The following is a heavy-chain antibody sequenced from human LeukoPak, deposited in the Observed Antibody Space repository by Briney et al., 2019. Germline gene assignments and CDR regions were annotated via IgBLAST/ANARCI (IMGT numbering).Heavy chain of an antibody. V-gene: IGHV3-23*01. D-gene: IGHD3-16*01. CDR3: AKLGGQEVYNYYVGV. CDR1: GFTASSYA. CDR2: INDSGEIR. J-gene: IGHJ6*03. Sequence: GGSLTLSCEASGFTASSYAMGWVRQPPGKGLEWVSCINDSGEIRYYEHSVKGRFTISRDNSKNTLYLQMNSQRAEDTAVYYCAKLGGQEVYNYYVGVWGKGTTVAVSS.